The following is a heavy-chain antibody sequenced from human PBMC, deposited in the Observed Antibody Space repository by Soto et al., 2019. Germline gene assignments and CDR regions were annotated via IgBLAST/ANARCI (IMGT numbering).Heavy chain of an antibody. CDR3: AREWAVRNIAMFDP. D-gene: IGHD6-19*01. J-gene: IGHJ5*02. CDR2: ISYDAFNK. V-gene: IGHV3-30*04. Sequence: GGPLRLSCAASGFSLRDLSMHWVRLDPGKGLEWVAVISYDAFNKFYSDSVKGRFTISRDSGKNTLYLQMNSLRTDDTAVYFCAREWAVRNIAMFDPWGQGTLVTVSS. CDR1: GFSLRDLS.